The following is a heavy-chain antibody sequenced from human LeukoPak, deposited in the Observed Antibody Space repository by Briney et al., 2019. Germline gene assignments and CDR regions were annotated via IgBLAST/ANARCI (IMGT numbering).Heavy chain of an antibody. Sequence: ASVKVSCKVSGYTLTELSMHWVRQAPGKGLEWMGGFDPEDGETIYAQKSQGRVTMTEDTSTDTAYMELSSLRSEDTAVYYCASWDSGSYGGAFDYWGQGTLVTVSS. D-gene: IGHD1-26*01. J-gene: IGHJ4*02. CDR1: GYTLTELS. V-gene: IGHV1-24*01. CDR2: FDPEDGET. CDR3: ASWDSGSYGGAFDY.